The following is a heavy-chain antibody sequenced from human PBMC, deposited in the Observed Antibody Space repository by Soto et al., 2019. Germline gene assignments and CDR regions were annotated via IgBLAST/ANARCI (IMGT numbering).Heavy chain of an antibody. D-gene: IGHD2-2*01. CDR3: ARSQGSSTSLEIYYYYYYGMDV. V-gene: IGHV1-69*01. J-gene: IGHJ6*02. Sequence: QVQLVQSGAEVKQPGSSVKVSCKASGGTFGSYAISWVRQAPGQGPEWMGGIIPITGTANYAQKFQGRVTITADESTRTASMQLSSLRSEDTAVYYCARSQGSSTSLEIYYYYYYGMDVWGQGTTVTVSS. CDR1: GGTFGSYA. CDR2: IIPITGTA.